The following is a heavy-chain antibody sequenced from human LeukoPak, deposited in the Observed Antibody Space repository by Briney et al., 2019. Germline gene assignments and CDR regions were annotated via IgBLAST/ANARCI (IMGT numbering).Heavy chain of an antibody. Sequence: RGSLRLSCAASGFTFSSYGMSWVRQAPGKGLEWVSAISGSGGSTYYADSVKGRFTISRDNSKNTLYLQMNSLRAEDTAVYYCAKDPTHYRVWDYYETIGLSYWGQGTLVTVSS. CDR1: GFTFSSYG. J-gene: IGHJ4*02. V-gene: IGHV3-23*01. D-gene: IGHD3-22*01. CDR2: ISGSGGST. CDR3: AKDPTHYRVWDYYETIGLSY.